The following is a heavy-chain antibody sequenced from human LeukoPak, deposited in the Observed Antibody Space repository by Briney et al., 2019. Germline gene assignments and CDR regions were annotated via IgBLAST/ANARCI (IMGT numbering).Heavy chain of an antibody. CDR1: GYSVSSGYY. CDR3: ARSKAHLSTSWYGTWFDP. Sequence: SETLSLTCTVSGYSVSSGYYWGWIRQPPGKGLEWIGSMYHSGDTYYNPSLKSRVTISVDTSKNQLSLRLSSVTAADTAVYYCARSKAHLSTSWYGTWFDPWGQGTLVTVSS. D-gene: IGHD2-2*01. V-gene: IGHV4-38-2*02. J-gene: IGHJ5*02. CDR2: MYHSGDT.